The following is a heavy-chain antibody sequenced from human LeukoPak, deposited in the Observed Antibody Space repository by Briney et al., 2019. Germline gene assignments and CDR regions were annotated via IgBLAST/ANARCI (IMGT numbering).Heavy chain of an antibody. CDR3: ARDMYGGNSFPFDY. CDR2: IYRGGST. Sequence: GGSLRLSCAASGFTFSSYSMNWVRQAPGKGLEWVSVIYRGGSTYYADSVKGRFTISRDNSKNTLYLQMNSLRAEDTAVYYCARDMYGGNSFPFDYWGQGTLVTVSS. J-gene: IGHJ4*02. V-gene: IGHV3-66*01. D-gene: IGHD4-23*01. CDR1: GFTFSSYS.